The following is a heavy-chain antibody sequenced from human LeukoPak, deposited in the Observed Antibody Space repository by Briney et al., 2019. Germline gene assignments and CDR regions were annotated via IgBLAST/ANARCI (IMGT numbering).Heavy chain of an antibody. J-gene: IGHJ4*02. CDR3: AKDEGRGITMVRGASDY. CDR2: ISGSGGST. CDR1: GFTFSSYA. D-gene: IGHD3-10*01. V-gene: IGHV3-23*01. Sequence: GGSLRLSCAASGFTFSSYAMSWVRQAPGKGLEWVSAISGSGGSTYYADSVKGRFTISRDNSKNTLYLQMNSLRAEDTAVYYCAKDEGRGITMVRGASDYWGQGTLVTVSS.